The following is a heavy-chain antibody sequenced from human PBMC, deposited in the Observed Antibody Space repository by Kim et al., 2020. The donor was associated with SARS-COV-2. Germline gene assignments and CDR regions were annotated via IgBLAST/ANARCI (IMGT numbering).Heavy chain of an antibody. J-gene: IGHJ4*02. Sequence: IDSADSVKGRFTLSRDNAENSLYLQMNSLRAEDTALYYCAKLHSGWYYFDAWGQGALVTVSS. CDR2: I. D-gene: IGHD6-19*01. CDR3: AKLHSGWYYFDA. V-gene: IGHV3-9*01.